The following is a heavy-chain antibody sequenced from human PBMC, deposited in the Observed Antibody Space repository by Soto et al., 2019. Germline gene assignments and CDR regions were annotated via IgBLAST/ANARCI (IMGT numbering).Heavy chain of an antibody. CDR1: GGTFSSYA. J-gene: IGHJ5*02. Sequence: RASVKVSCKASGGTFSSYAISWVRQAPGQGLEWMGGIIPIFGTANYAQKFQGRVTITADESTSTAYMELSSLRSEDTAVYYCARDRAVAPSSCDPWGQGTLVTVSS. D-gene: IGHD6-19*01. CDR2: IIPIFGTA. V-gene: IGHV1-69*13. CDR3: ARDRAVAPSSCDP.